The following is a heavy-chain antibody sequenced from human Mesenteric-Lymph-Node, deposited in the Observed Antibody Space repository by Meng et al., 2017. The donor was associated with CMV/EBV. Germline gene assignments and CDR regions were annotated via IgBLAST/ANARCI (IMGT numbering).Heavy chain of an antibody. Sequence: GSLRLSCSVSGGSISSYYWSWIRQPPGKGLEWIGYIYYSGSTNYNPSLKSRVTISVDTSKNQFSLKLSSVTAADTAVYYCARGYSYVVYWGQGTLVTVSS. CDR2: IYYSGST. V-gene: IGHV4-59*01. J-gene: IGHJ4*02. CDR1: GGSISSYY. D-gene: IGHD5-18*01. CDR3: ARGYSYVVY.